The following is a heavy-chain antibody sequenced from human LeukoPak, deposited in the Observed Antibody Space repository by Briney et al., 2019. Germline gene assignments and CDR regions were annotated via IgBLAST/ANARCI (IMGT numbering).Heavy chain of an antibody. D-gene: IGHD1-26*01. J-gene: IGHJ3*02. CDR1: GYTFTSYG. CDR3: ASSVGATWTGDAFDI. V-gene: IGHV1-18*01. Sequence: ASVKVPCKASGYTFTSYGISWVRQAPGQGLEWMGWISAYNGNTNYAQKLQGRVTMTTDTSTSTAYMELRSLRSDDTAVYYCASSVGATWTGDAFDIWGQGTMVTVSS. CDR2: ISAYNGNT.